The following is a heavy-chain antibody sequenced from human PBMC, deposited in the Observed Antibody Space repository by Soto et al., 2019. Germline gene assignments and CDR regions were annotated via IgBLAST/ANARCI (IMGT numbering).Heavy chain of an antibody. CDR3: AGGGVRGVITRTRDYYGMDV. CDR1: GYPFTTYW. Sequence: GESLKISCQVSGYPFTTYWIGWVRQMPGKGLEWMGKIFPPDSDTRYSPSFQGQVTMSVDKSISTAYLQWSSLKASDTAMYYCAGGGVRGVITRTRDYYGMDVWGQGTTVTVSS. D-gene: IGHD3-10*01. V-gene: IGHV5-51*01. CDR2: IFPPDSDT. J-gene: IGHJ6*02.